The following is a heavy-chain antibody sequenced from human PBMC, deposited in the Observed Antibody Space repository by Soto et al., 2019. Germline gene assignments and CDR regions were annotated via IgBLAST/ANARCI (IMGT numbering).Heavy chain of an antibody. J-gene: IGHJ4*02. CDR1: GFTFSIYA. CDR3: AKERSDHRITAAAIDY. D-gene: IGHD6-25*01. CDR2: ISGSGDRA. V-gene: IGHV3-23*01. Sequence: GGSLRLSCAASGFTFSIYAMSWVRQAPGKGLEWVSSISGSGDRAYYADSVKGRFTISRDNSKNTLYLQINSLRADDTAVYYCAKERSDHRITAAAIDYWGQGARVTVSS.